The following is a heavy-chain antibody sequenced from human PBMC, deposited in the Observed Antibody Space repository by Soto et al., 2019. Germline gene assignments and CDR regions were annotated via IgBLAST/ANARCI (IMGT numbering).Heavy chain of an antibody. CDR1: GGSIYSGNYY. CDR3: AIVSGRGTHYYYYGMDV. Sequence: PSETLSLTCTVSGGSIYSGNYYWSWIRQTPGKGLEWIRYIYYSGNTKYNPSLKNRVTISLDTSKNQFSLKPSSVTAADTSVYYCAIVSGRGTHYYYYGMDVWGQGTTVTVSS. J-gene: IGHJ6*02. V-gene: IGHV4-61*01. D-gene: IGHD3-10*01. CDR2: IYYSGNT.